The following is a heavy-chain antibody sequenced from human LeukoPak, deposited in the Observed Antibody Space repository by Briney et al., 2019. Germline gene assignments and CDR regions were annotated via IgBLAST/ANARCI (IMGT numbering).Heavy chain of an antibody. CDR3: AKDVDSGSYYFDY. J-gene: IGHJ4*02. CDR2: ISGSGGST. CDR1: GFTLSSYG. D-gene: IGHD1-26*01. Sequence: PGGSLRLSCAAAGFTLSSYGMGWVRQAAGKGLEWGSAISGSGGSTYYADSVKGRFTISRDNSKTTLYLQMNSLRAEDTAVYYCAKDVDSGSYYFDYWGQGTLVTVSS. V-gene: IGHV3-23*01.